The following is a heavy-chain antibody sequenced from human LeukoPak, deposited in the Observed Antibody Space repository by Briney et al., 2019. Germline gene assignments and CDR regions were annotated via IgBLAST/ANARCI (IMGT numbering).Heavy chain of an antibody. D-gene: IGHD6-6*01. CDR1: GYTFTGYY. V-gene: IGHV1-2*02. Sequence: GASVTVSFKASGYTFTGYYMHWVRQAHGQGNEWMGWINPNSGGTNYAQKFQGRGTMTRDTAISKDNMELRRQRSGDKDGYYWAREIAARQPTWGQGTLVTVSS. CDR2: INPNSGGT. J-gene: IGHJ4*02. CDR3: AREIAARQPT.